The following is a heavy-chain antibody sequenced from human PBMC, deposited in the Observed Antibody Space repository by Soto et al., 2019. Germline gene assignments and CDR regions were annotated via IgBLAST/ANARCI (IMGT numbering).Heavy chain of an antibody. CDR3: ASWPDAADY. J-gene: IGHJ4*02. V-gene: IGHV3-48*02. Sequence: HPGGSLRLSCAASGFTFSSCSMNWVRQAPGKGLEWLSYISSTSSTIYYADSVKGRLTISRDNAKNSLYLQMNSLRDEDTAVYYCASWPDAADYWGQGTLVTVSS. D-gene: IGHD6-25*01. CDR1: GFTFSSCS. CDR2: ISSTSSTI.